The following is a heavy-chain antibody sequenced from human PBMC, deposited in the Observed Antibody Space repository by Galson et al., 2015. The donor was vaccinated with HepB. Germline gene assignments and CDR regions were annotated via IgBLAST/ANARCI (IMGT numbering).Heavy chain of an antibody. CDR3: AKDLGSSGPFDY. D-gene: IGHD6-19*01. V-gene: IGHV3-23*01. J-gene: IGHJ4*02. Sequence: SLRLSCAASGFTFSSYAMSWVRQAPGKGLEWVSTISGSGGSTYYADSVKGRFTISRDNSKNTLYLQMNSLRAEDTAVYYCAKDLGSSGPFDYWGQGTLVTVSS. CDR1: GFTFSSYA. CDR2: ISGSGGST.